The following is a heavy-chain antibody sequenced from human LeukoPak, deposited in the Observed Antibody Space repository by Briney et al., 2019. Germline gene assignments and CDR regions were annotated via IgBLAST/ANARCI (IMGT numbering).Heavy chain of an antibody. Sequence: GGSLRLSCAASKFAFSSYAMSWVRKAPGRGLEWVSAISGGGGNTYYADSVKGRFTISRDNSKNTLYLQMNSLRAEDTAVYYCGKNRYSGSLSPFDIWGQGTMITVSS. D-gene: IGHD1-26*01. CDR3: GKNRYSGSLSPFDI. CDR2: ISGGGGNT. J-gene: IGHJ3*02. CDR1: KFAFSSYA. V-gene: IGHV3-23*01.